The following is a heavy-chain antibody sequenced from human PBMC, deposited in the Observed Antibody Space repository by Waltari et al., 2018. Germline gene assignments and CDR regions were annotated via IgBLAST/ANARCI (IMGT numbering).Heavy chain of an antibody. D-gene: IGHD6-6*01. J-gene: IGHJ5*02. CDR1: GGSFSGYY. V-gene: IGHV4-34*02. Sequence: QVQLQQSGAGLLKPSETQSLTCAVSGGSFSGYYWTWIRQPPGKGLEWIGDITHTGTTNYNSSLKSRVTMSIDTSKNQFSLTVTSVTAADTAIYYCAARRRSSWAGFDPWGQGTLVTVSS. CDR3: AARRRSSWAGFDP. CDR2: ITHTGTT.